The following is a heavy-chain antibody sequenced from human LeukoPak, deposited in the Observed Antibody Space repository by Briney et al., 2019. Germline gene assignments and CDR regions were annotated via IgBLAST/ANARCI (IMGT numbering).Heavy chain of an antibody. Sequence: PSETLSLTCTVSGGSISSYYWSWIRQPPGKGPEWIGYIYYSGSTNYNPSLKSRVTISVDTSKNQFSLKLSSVTAADTAVYYCARTGGSFYFYYYMDVWGKGTTVTVSS. D-gene: IGHD1-26*01. CDR2: IYYSGST. CDR1: GGSISSYY. CDR3: ARTGGSFYFYYYMDV. J-gene: IGHJ6*03. V-gene: IGHV4-59*12.